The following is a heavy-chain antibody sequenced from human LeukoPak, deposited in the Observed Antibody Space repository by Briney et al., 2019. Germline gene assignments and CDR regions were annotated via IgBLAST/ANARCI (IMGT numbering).Heavy chain of an antibody. Sequence: KPSETLSLTCAVYGGSFSGYYWSWIRQPPGKGLEWIGEINHSGSTNYNPSLKSRVTISVDTSKNQFSLKLSSVTAADTAVYYCARTYYYGSGSYSPFDYWGQGTLVTVSS. CDR1: GGSFSGYY. CDR2: INHSGST. J-gene: IGHJ4*02. V-gene: IGHV4-34*01. CDR3: ARTYYYGSGSYSPFDY. D-gene: IGHD3-10*01.